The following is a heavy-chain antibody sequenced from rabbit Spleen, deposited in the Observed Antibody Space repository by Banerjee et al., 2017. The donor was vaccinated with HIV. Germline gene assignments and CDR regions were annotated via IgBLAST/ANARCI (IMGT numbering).Heavy chain of an antibody. CDR2: PDGGTSDTT. CDR3: ARGVYDDYDTYYFDL. Sequence: SFEESGGDLVKPGASLTLTCTASGFSFSTSYWICWVRQAPGKGLEWIACPDGGTSDTTYYANWAKGRFTFSKTSSTTVTLQVTSLTAADTATYFCARGVYDDYDTYYFDLWGQGTLVTVS. J-gene: IGHJ4*01. V-gene: IGHV1S40*01. D-gene: IGHD2-1*01. CDR1: GFSFSTSYW.